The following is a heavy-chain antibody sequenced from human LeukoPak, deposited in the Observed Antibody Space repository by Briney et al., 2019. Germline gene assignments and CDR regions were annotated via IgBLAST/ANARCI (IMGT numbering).Heavy chain of an antibody. CDR1: GDSISSAAHF. V-gene: IGHV4-30-4*01. CDR3: ARVIRGDYYASGTYLPGWFDP. CDR2: ISSIGGT. J-gene: IGHJ5*02. Sequence: PQTLSLTCTLSGDSISSAAHFWGLIRQPPGTALHYLGYISSIGGTYYNPSLKSRVAISVDTSKNQFSLKLSSVTAADTAVYYCARVIRGDYYASGTYLPGWFDPWGQGTLVTVSS. D-gene: IGHD3-10*01.